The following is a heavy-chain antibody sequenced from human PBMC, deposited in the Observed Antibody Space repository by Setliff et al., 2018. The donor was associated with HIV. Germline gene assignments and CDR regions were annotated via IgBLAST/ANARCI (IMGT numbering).Heavy chain of an antibody. CDR1: GGSISTYY. Sequence: LSLTCTVSGGSISTYYWSWIRQPPGEGLEWIGSIYFTGSSDNNPSLKCRVTLSVDTSKHQFSLKLSSVTAADTAVYYCARVQMAYAAFDVWGQGTMVTVS. CDR3: ARVQMAYAAFDV. V-gene: IGHV4-59*01. CDR2: IYFTGSS. D-gene: IGHD4-17*01. J-gene: IGHJ3*01.